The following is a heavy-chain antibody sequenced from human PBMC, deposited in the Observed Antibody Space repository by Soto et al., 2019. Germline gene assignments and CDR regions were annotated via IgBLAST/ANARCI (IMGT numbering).Heavy chain of an antibody. CDR2: ISAYNGNI. CDR1: GYTFTSYG. D-gene: IGHD3-10*01. V-gene: IGHV1-18*04. CDR3: ARDPMVRGVILFDY. Sequence: AAVKVSCKASGYTFTSYGISWVLQAPGQGLEWMGWISAYNGNINYAQKLQGRVTMTTDTSTSTAYMELRSLRSDDTAVYYCARDPMVRGVILFDYWGQGTLGTVSS. J-gene: IGHJ4*02.